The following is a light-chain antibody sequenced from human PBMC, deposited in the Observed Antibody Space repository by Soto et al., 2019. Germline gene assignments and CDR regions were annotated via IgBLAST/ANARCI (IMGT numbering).Light chain of an antibody. J-gene: IGLJ2*01. Sequence: QSVLTQPASVSGSPGQSITISCTGTSSDVGSYDLVSWYQQHPGTAPKLIIYEVTKRPSGVSNRFSGSKSGNTASLTISGLQAEDDSDYYCCSYAKSNTLLFGGGTKLTVL. CDR3: CSYAKSNTLL. CDR2: EVT. V-gene: IGLV2-23*02. CDR1: SSDVGSYDL.